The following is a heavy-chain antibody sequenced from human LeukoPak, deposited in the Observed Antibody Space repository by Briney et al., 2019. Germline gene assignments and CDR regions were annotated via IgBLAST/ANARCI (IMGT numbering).Heavy chain of an antibody. D-gene: IGHD1-26*01. Sequence: PGGALRLSCAASGFTFSSYGMHWVRQAPGKGLEGGAFIRYDGSNKYYADSVKGRFTISRDNSRNTLYLQMNSLRAEDTAVYYCAKGGGSYSADFDYWGQGTLVTVSS. CDR2: IRYDGSNK. J-gene: IGHJ4*02. CDR1: GFTFSSYG. V-gene: IGHV3-30*02. CDR3: AKGGGSYSADFDY.